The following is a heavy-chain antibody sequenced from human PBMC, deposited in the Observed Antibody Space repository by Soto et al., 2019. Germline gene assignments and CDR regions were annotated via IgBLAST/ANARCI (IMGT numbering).Heavy chain of an antibody. CDR2: ISYDGSNK. CDR3: ARGLSIAAAGYYYYGMDV. J-gene: IGHJ6*02. D-gene: IGHD6-13*01. Sequence: SLRLSCAASGFTFSSYAMHWVRQAPGKGLEWVAVISYDGSNKYYADSVKGRFTISRDNSKNTLYLQMNSLRAEDTAVYYCARGLSIAAAGYYYYGMDVWGQGTTVTVSS. CDR1: GFTFSSYA. V-gene: IGHV3-30-3*01.